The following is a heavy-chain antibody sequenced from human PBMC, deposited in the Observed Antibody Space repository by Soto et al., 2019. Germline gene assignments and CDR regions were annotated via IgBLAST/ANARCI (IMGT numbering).Heavy chain of an antibody. CDR3: ASDVSGWSSRAFDY. D-gene: IGHD6-13*01. CDR1: GASVVNDGYY. CDR2: ISNSGRT. Sequence: QVQLQESGPGLVKPSETLSLTCTVSGASVVNDGYYWSWIRQPPGKGLEWIGYISNSGRTNYNPSLKSRLALSVDMSKNQFSLNLNSVTVADTAVYFCASDVSGWSSRAFDYWGLGTLVTVSS. J-gene: IGHJ4*02. V-gene: IGHV4-61*08.